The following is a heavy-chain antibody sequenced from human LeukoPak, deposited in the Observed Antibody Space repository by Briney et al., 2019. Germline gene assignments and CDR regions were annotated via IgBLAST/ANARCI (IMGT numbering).Heavy chain of an antibody. CDR1: GFTFSSYA. Sequence: GGSLRLSCAASGFTFSSYAMHWVRQAPGKGLEWVAVISYDGSNKYYADSVKGRFTISRDNSKNTLCLQMNSLRAEDTAVYYCARDRDSSGLFDYWGQGTLVTVSS. CDR3: ARDRDSSGLFDY. D-gene: IGHD6-19*01. J-gene: IGHJ4*02. V-gene: IGHV3-30-3*01. CDR2: ISYDGSNK.